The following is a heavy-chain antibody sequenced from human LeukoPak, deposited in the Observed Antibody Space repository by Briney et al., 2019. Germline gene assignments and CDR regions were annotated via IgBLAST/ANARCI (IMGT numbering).Heavy chain of an antibody. D-gene: IGHD2-2*01. CDR2: IKQDGSEK. CDR1: GFTFSIYW. CDR3: ARDMRLPTSYYPCRQFYGMDV. V-gene: IGHV3-7*03. J-gene: IGHJ6*04. Sequence: GGSLRLSCAASGFTFSIYWMSWVRQAPGKGREWVANIKQDGSEKYYVDSVKGRFTISRDNAKNSLYMQMNSLRAEDTAVYYCARDMRLPTSYYPCRQFYGMDVWGKGTTVTVSS.